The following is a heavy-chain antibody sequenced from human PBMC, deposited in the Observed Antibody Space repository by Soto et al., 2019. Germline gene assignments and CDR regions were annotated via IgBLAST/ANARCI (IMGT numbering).Heavy chain of an antibody. V-gene: IGHV1-18*01. D-gene: IGHD3-10*01. J-gene: IGHJ3*01. CDR2: INTYNGQT. CDR1: GYTFINYG. CDR3: VRDVVRGASFLRGGLARDSDI. Sequence: QAKLVQSGAEVTKPGASVKVSCKTSGYTFINYGVTWVRQAPGQGLVWMGWINTYNGQTNVAQNFLGRVTLTSDASARTVYMELMSLRADDTAMYYRVRDVVRGASFLRGGLARDSDIWGQGTQVTIS.